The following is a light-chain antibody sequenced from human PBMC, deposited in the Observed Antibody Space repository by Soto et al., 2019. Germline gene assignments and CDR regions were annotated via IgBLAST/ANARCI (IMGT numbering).Light chain of an antibody. CDR3: QQYNNWPPIT. Sequence: EILFTQSPGTLSLSPGERATLSCRSSQSVRSNFLAWYQPKPGQAPRLLIYGASNRATGIPDRFSGSGSGTDFTLTITRLEAEDFAMYYCQQYNNWPPITFGQGTRLEIK. CDR1: QSVRSNF. CDR2: GAS. V-gene: IGKV3-20*01. J-gene: IGKJ5*01.